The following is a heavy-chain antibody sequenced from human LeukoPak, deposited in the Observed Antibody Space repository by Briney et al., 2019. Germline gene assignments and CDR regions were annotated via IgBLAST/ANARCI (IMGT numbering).Heavy chain of an antibody. CDR2: IYYTGKT. CDR1: GGSISGYY. D-gene: IGHD3-3*01. CDR3: ARRFGFLDT. Sequence: SETLSLTCTVSGGSISGYYWSWIRQPPGKGLEWIGGIYYTGKTYYNPSLKSRVTISVDTSNNKFSLKLTSVTAADTAVYYCARRFGFLDTWGQGTLVTVSS. J-gene: IGHJ5*02. V-gene: IGHV4-59*05.